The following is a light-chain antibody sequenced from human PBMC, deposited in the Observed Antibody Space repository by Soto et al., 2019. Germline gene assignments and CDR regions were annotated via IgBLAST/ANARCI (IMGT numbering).Light chain of an antibody. CDR1: QSISSW. CDR2: DAS. V-gene: IGKV1-5*01. CDR3: QQYNSYPWP. J-gene: IGKJ1*01. Sequence: DIQMTQSPSTLSASVGDRVTITCRASQSISSWLAWYQQKPGKAPKLLIYDASSLESGVPSRFSGSGSGTEFTLTITSLQPDDFATYYCQQYNSYPWPFGQGTKVDIK.